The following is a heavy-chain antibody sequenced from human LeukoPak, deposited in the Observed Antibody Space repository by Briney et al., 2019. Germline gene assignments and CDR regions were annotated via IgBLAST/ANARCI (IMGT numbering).Heavy chain of an antibody. Sequence: GGSLRLSCTASGFTFSSYAMHWVRQAPGKGLEWVAVISYDGSNKYYADSVKGRFTISRDNSKNTLYLQMNSLRAEDTAVYYCARLSAIAAAYSNWFDPWGQGTLVTVSS. CDR2: ISYDGSNK. CDR1: GFTFSSYA. V-gene: IGHV3-30*04. CDR3: ARLSAIAAAYSNWFDP. D-gene: IGHD6-13*01. J-gene: IGHJ5*02.